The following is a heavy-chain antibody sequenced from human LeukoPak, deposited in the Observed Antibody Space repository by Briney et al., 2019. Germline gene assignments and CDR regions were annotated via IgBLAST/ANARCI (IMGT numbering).Heavy chain of an antibody. V-gene: IGHV3-23*01. J-gene: IGHJ4*02. CDR2: IGGSGGST. CDR3: AKESVADPLFDY. CDR1: GFTFSSYA. D-gene: IGHD6-19*01. Sequence: GGSLRLSCAAPGFTFSSYAMSWVRQAPGKGLEWVSAIGGSGGSTYYADSVKGRFTISRDNSKNTLYLQMNSLRAEDTAVYYCAKESVADPLFDYWGQGTLVTVSS.